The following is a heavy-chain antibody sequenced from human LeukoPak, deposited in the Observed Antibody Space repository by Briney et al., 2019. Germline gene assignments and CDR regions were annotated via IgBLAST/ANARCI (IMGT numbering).Heavy chain of an antibody. J-gene: IGHJ6*03. V-gene: IGHV4-59*01. D-gene: IGHD1-14*01. CDR3: ARNRDYYYYYMDV. CDR1: GGSISSYY. Sequence: SETLSLTCTVSGGSISSYYWSWIRQPPGKGLEWIGYIYYSGSTNYNPSLKSRVTISVDTSKNQFSLKLSSVTAADTAVYYCARNRDYYYYYMDVWGQGTTATVSS. CDR2: IYYSGST.